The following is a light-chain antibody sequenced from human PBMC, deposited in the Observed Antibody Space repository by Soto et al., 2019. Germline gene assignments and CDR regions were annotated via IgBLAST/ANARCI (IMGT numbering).Light chain of an antibody. Sequence: DMQLTQSPSTLSASVGDTVTITCRASQSVGTWLAWFQQKPGNAPKLRIYDASTLESGVPSRFSGSGSETQFTLTISSLQPEDFATYYCQEYNSYSNIFGQGTKLEIK. V-gene: IGKV1-5*01. J-gene: IGKJ2*01. CDR3: QEYNSYSNI. CDR2: DAS. CDR1: QSVGTW.